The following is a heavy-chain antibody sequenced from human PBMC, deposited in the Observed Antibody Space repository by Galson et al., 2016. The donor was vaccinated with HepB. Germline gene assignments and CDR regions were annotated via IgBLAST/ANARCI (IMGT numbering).Heavy chain of an antibody. CDR2: IRSKAYGGTI. CDR1: GFTFGDYI. CDR3: TKGSYSGYDCSTY. D-gene: IGHD5-12*01. Sequence: SLRLSCAASGFTFGDYIMDWFRQAPGKGLEWVGVIRSKAYGGTIEYAASVKGRFTISRDDSKIIAYLQMNSLKTEDTAVYYCTKGSYSGYDCSTYWGQGTLVTVSS. J-gene: IGHJ4*02. V-gene: IGHV3-49*03.